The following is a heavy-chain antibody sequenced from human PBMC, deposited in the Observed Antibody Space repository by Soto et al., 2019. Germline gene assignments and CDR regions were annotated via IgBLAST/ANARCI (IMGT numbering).Heavy chain of an antibody. D-gene: IGHD6-13*01. CDR1: GYTFTGYY. CDR3: ARDSYSRSWYGSFDY. J-gene: IGHJ4*02. Sequence: ASVKVSCKASGYTFTGYYMHWVRQAPGQGLEWMGWINPNSGGTNYAQKFQGRVTMTRDTSISTAYMELSRLRSDDTAVYYCARDSYSRSWYGSFDYWGQGTLVTVSS. CDR2: INPNSGGT. V-gene: IGHV1-2*02.